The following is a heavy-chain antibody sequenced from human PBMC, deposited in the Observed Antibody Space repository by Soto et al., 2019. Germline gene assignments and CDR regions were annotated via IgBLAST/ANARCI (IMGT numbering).Heavy chain of an antibody. J-gene: IGHJ1*01. CDR2: INDDGSRI. CDR1: GFTFSSYW. CDR3: ARDLFDSSSWYGYFQH. D-gene: IGHD6-13*01. Sequence: GGSLRLSCAASGFTFSSYWMHWVRQAPGKGLVWVSHINDDGSRIGYADSVKGRFTISRDNAKNSLYLQMNSLRAEDTAVYYCARDLFDSSSWYGYFQHWGQGTLVTVSS. V-gene: IGHV3-74*01.